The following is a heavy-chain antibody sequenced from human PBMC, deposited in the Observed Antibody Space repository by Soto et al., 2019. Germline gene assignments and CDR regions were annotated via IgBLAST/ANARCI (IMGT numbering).Heavy chain of an antibody. J-gene: IGHJ2*01. CDR2: INHSGST. Sequence: QVQLQQWGAGLLKPSETLSLTCAVYGGSFSGYYWSWIRQPPGKGLEWIGEINHSGSTNYNPSLQSRVTISVDTSKNQFSLKLSSVTAADTAVYYCARARKGPIVVVVAATAHVFRYFDLWGRGTLVTVSS. D-gene: IGHD2-15*01. V-gene: IGHV4-34*01. CDR3: ARARKGPIVVVVAATAHVFRYFDL. CDR1: GGSFSGYY.